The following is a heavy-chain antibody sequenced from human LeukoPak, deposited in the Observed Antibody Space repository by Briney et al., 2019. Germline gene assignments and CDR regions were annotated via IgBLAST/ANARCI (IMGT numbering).Heavy chain of an antibody. CDR1: GFTFRTYA. V-gene: IGHV3-30*04. Sequence: GGSLRLSCAASGFTFRTYAMNWVRQAPGKGLEWVAVISDDGSNKYYAESVKGQFTISRDNSKNTPYLQMNSLRAEDTAVYYCARAFSTTAFDYWGQGTLVTVSS. CDR2: ISDDGSNK. CDR3: ARAFSTTAFDY. D-gene: IGHD4-17*01. J-gene: IGHJ4*02.